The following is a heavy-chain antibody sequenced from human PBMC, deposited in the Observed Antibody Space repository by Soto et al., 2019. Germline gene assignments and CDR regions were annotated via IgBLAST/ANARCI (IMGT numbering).Heavy chain of an antibody. CDR2: IIPIFGTA. CDR3: ARGILTGIAAPYYYYYGMDV. D-gene: IGHD6-13*01. Sequence: SVKVSCKASGGTFSSYAISWVRQAPGQGLEWMGGIIPIFGTANYAQKFQGRVTITADKSTSTAYMELSSLRCEDTAVYYCARGILTGIAAPYYYYYGMDVWGQGTTVTVSS. V-gene: IGHV1-69*06. CDR1: GGTFSSYA. J-gene: IGHJ6*02.